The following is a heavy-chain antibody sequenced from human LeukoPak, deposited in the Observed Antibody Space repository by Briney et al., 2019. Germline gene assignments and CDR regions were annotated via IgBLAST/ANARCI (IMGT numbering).Heavy chain of an antibody. D-gene: IGHD3-22*01. Sequence: ASVKVSCKASGYTFTGYYMHWVRQAPGQGLEWMGWINPNSGGTNYAQKFQGRVTMTRDTSISTAYVELSRLRSDDTAVYYCATGTYYYDSSGYYPFDYWGQGTLVTVSS. J-gene: IGHJ4*02. V-gene: IGHV1-2*02. CDR2: INPNSGGT. CDR3: ATGTYYYDSSGYYPFDY. CDR1: GYTFTGYY.